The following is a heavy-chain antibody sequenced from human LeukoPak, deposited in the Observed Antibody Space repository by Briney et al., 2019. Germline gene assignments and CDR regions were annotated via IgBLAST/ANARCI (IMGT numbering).Heavy chain of an antibody. J-gene: IGHJ4*02. Sequence: GGSLRLSCAASGFTFSSYWMQWVRQAPGKGLVWVSRINSDRSSASYADSVKGRFTISRDNAKNTLYLQMNSLRAEDTAVYYCARHLTYGGWNSWGQGTLVTVSS. CDR3: ARHLTYGGWNS. CDR2: INSDRSSA. D-gene: IGHD4-23*01. V-gene: IGHV3-74*01. CDR1: GFTFSSYW.